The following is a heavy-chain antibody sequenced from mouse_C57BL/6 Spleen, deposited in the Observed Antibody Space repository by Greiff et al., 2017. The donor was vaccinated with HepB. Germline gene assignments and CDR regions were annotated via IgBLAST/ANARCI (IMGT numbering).Heavy chain of an antibody. J-gene: IGHJ3*01. D-gene: IGHD2-4*01. CDR3: ARDREGLRQGAWFAY. CDR1: GFTFSSYA. V-gene: IGHV5-4*01. CDR2: ISDGGSDT. Sequence: EVKLMESGGGLVKPGGSLKLSCAASGFTFSSYAMSWVRQTPEKRLEWVATISDGGSDTYYPDNVKGRYTISRDNAKNNLYLQMSNLKSEDTAMYYCARDREGLRQGAWFAYWGQGTLVTVSA.